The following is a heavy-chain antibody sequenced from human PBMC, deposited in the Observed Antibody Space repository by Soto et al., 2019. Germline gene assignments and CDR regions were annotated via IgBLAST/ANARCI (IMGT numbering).Heavy chain of an antibody. Sequence: GGSLRLSCVGSGFTFSSFEVNWVRQTPGKGLEWLSYIGRSGETIYYADSVKGRFTISRDNAKSSLFLQMNGLRDEDTGIYYCARDSRGGAARRPTFYYWGRGTLVTVSA. CDR3: ARDSRGGAARRPTFYY. V-gene: IGHV3-48*03. J-gene: IGHJ4*02. CDR1: GFTFSSFE. CDR2: IGRSGETI. D-gene: IGHD6-6*01.